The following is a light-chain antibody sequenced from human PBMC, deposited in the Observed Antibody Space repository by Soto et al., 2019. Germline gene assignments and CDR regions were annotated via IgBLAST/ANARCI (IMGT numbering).Light chain of an antibody. Sequence: QSALTQPASVSGSPGQSVTISCTGTSYDLEIYNLVSWYQQHPNKAPKLLIYEVSKRPSGVSNRFSASKSGNMASLTISGLQAEDEADYYCCSYAGTGTSVFGTGTKVTVL. J-gene: IGLJ1*01. CDR3: CSYAGTGTSV. CDR2: EVS. CDR1: SYDLEIYNL. V-gene: IGLV2-23*02.